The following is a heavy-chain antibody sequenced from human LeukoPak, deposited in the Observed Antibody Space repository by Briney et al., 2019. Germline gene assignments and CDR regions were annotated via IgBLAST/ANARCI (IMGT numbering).Heavy chain of an antibody. D-gene: IGHD6-13*01. CDR1: GGSISSNIYY. V-gene: IGHV4-39*07. CDR2: IYFSGST. CDR3: ARAAADTGDYYYYYMDV. Sequence: PSETLSLTCTVSGGSISSNIYYWGWIRQPPGKGLEWIGSIYFSGSTSYNPSLQSRITLSADMSKNQFSLKLSSVTAADTAMYYCARAAADTGDYYYYYMDVWGKGTTVTVSS. J-gene: IGHJ6*03.